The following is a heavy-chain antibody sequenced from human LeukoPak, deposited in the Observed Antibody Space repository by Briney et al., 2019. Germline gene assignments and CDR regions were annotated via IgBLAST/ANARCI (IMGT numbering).Heavy chain of an antibody. J-gene: IGHJ4*02. Sequence: GGSLSLSCAASGFTFSSYAMSWVRQAPGKGLEWVSAISGSGGSTYYADSVKGRFTISRDNSKNTLYLQMNSLRAEDTAVYYCANDNWNDALGFDYWGQGTLVTVSS. D-gene: IGHD1-20*01. CDR3: ANDNWNDALGFDY. CDR1: GFTFSSYA. CDR2: ISGSGGST. V-gene: IGHV3-23*01.